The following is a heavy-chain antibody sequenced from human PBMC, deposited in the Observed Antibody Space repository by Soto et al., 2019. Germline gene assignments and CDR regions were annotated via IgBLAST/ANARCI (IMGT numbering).Heavy chain of an antibody. CDR3: AHHDETTVSAGPFDI. CDR1: GFIFDNNV. D-gene: IGHD4-17*01. J-gene: IGHJ3*02. V-gene: IGHV3-23*01. CDR2: ISGSGGSK. Sequence: GGSLRLSCAASGFIFDNNVMSWVRQAPGKGLEWVSSISGSGGSKYFADSVKGRFIISRDNARNTIYLQMNNLRVEDTAFYYCAHHDETTVSAGPFDIWGQGTMVTVSS.